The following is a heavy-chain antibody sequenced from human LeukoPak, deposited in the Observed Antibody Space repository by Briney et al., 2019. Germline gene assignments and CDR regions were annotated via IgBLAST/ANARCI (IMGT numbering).Heavy chain of an antibody. Sequence: SVKVSCKASDGTTSAIGWVRQAPGQGLEWMGGILPSVGTAHSSQKFQGRVTITADKSTSTAYMELSSLTSEDTAVYYCARGRLQLLLGADFFYYMDVWGKGTTVIISS. CDR1: DGTTSA. CDR3: ARGRLQLLLGADFFYYMDV. D-gene: IGHD5-18*01. V-gene: IGHV1-69*06. CDR2: ILPSVGTA. J-gene: IGHJ6*03.